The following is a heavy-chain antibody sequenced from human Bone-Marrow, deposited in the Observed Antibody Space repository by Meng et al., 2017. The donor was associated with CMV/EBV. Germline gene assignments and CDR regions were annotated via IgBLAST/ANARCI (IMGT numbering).Heavy chain of an antibody. V-gene: IGHV3-43D*03. D-gene: IGHD2-2*02. CDR1: GFTFDDYA. Sequence: GGSLRPSCAASGFTFDDYAMHWVRQALGKGLEWVSLISWDGGSTYYADSVKGRFTISRDNSKNSLYLQMNSLRAEDTALYYCAKDGYCSSTSCYTWPLYYYYYGMDVWGQGTTVTVSS. CDR2: ISWDGGST. CDR3: AKDGYCSSTSCYTWPLYYYYYGMDV. J-gene: IGHJ6*02.